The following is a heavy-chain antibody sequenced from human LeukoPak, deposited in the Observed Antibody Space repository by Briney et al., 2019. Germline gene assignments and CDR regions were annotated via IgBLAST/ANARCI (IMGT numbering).Heavy chain of an antibody. J-gene: IGHJ4*02. D-gene: IGHD1-26*01. CDR2: ISWNSGSI. CDR1: GFTFDDYA. CDR3: ARWGLGPSFDY. Sequence: PGGSLRLSCAASGFTFDDYAMHWVRQAPGKGLEWVSGISWNSGSIGYADSVKGRFTISRDNAKKSLYLQLNSLRVEDTAVYYCARWGLGPSFDYWGQGTRVTVSS. V-gene: IGHV3-9*01.